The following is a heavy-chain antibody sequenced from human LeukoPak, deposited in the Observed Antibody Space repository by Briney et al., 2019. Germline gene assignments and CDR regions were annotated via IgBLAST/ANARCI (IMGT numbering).Heavy chain of an antibody. CDR1: GFTFSSYA. D-gene: IGHD3-9*01. V-gene: IGHV3-23*01. J-gene: IGHJ6*03. CDR2: ISGSGGST. CDR3: AKRGRYDILTGYYRV. Sequence: GGSLRLSCAASGFTFSSYAMSWVRQAPGKGLEWVSAISGSGGSTYYADSVKGRFTISRDNSKNTLYLQMNSLRAEDTAVYYCAKRGRYDILTGYYRVWGKGTTVTVSS.